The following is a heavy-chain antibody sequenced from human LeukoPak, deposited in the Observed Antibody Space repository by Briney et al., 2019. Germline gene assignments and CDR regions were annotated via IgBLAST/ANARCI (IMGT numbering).Heavy chain of an antibody. V-gene: IGHV5-51*01. Sequence: GGSLQISCKGSGSSFTSYWIGWVRQMPGKGLEWMGIIYPGDSDSKYSPSFQGQVTISADKSISTAYLQWSSLKASDTAMYYCARAGYYGSGSYPYNWFDPWGQGTLVTVSS. D-gene: IGHD3-10*01. CDR1: GSSFTSYW. CDR2: IYPGDSDS. CDR3: ARAGYYGSGSYPYNWFDP. J-gene: IGHJ5*02.